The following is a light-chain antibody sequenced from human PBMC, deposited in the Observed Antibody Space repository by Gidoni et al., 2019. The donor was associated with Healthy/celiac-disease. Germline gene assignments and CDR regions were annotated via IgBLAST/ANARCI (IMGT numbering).Light chain of an antibody. CDR2: DVS. V-gene: IGLV2-14*03. CDR3: SSYTSSSTLLV. J-gene: IGLJ2*01. CDR1: SSDVGGYNY. Sequence: QSALTQPAPVSGSPVQSITISCTGTSSDVGGYNYVSWYQQHPVKAPKLMIYDVSNRPSVFSNRFSGSKSGNTASLTISGLQAEDEADYYCSSYTSSSTLLVFGGGTKLTVL.